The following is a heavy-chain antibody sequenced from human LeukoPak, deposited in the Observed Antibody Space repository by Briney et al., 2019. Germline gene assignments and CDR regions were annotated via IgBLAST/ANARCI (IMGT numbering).Heavy chain of an antibody. CDR1: GYTFNNFG. CDR3: AREGYSSGWYHPRWFDP. D-gene: IGHD6-19*01. J-gene: IGHJ5*02. V-gene: IGHV1-18*01. Sequence: ASVKVSCKTSGYTFNNFGITWVRQAPGQGLEWMGWISGYNGNTKYAQSLQGRVTMTTDTSTSTAHMELRSLRSDDTAVYYCAREGYSSGWYHPRWFDPWGQGTLVTVSS. CDR2: ISGYNGNT.